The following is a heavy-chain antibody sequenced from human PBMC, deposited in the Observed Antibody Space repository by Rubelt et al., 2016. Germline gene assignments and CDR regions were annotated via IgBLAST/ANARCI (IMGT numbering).Heavy chain of an antibody. CDR3: ASVMSGVEYSSSWHFDY. D-gene: IGHD6-13*01. CDR2: ISAYNGYT. J-gene: IGHJ4*02. Sequence: QVQLVQSGAEVKKPGASVKVSCKASGYTFTSYGISWVRQAPGQGLEWMGWISAYNGYTNYAQKPQGRGTLTTDKSTSKAYIELRSLRSDDTAVYYCASVMSGVEYSSSWHFDYWGQGTLVTVSS. V-gene: IGHV1-18*01. CDR1: GYTFTSYG.